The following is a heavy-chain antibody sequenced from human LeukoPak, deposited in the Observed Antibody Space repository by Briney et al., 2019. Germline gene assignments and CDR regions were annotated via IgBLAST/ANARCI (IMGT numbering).Heavy chain of an antibody. V-gene: IGHV4-34*01. CDR2: INHSGST. CDR1: GGSFSGYY. Sequence: PSETLSLTCAVYGGSFSGYYWSWIRQPPGKGLEWIGEINHSGSTNYNPSLKSRVTISVDTSKNQFSLKLSSVTAADTAVYYCARASGYDWFLRPYYYGMDVWGQGTTVTVSS. D-gene: IGHD5-12*01. CDR3: ARASGYDWFLRPYYYGMDV. J-gene: IGHJ6*02.